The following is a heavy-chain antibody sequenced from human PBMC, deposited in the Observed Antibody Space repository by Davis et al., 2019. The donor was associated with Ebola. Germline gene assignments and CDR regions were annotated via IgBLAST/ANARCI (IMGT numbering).Heavy chain of an antibody. Sequence: SQTLSLTCAVSSESFTNYYWGWIRQPPGKGLEWIGEVHHTGTTNYTPSLKSRVTIFVDTSKNVFSLRLTSVTAADTAVYYCAREECGGGSCYSELWGQGTLVTVSS. CDR2: VHHTGTT. V-gene: IGHV4-34*01. J-gene: IGHJ4*02. CDR3: AREECGGGSCYSEL. CDR1: SESFTNYY. D-gene: IGHD2-15*01.